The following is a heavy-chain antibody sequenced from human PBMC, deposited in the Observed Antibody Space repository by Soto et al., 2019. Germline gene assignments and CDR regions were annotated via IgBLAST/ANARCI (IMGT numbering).Heavy chain of an antibody. CDR1: GGSISVYY. CDR3: ARGVGSSPPRY. D-gene: IGHD1-26*01. J-gene: IGHJ4*02. Sequence: PSETLSLTCTISGGSISVYYWSWIRQPPGQALEWIGYIYDSGSPYYNPSLRSRVIISADTSKNQISLKLTSATAADTAVYYGARGVGSSPPRYWGRGTLVTVS. CDR2: IYDSGSP. V-gene: IGHV4-59*01.